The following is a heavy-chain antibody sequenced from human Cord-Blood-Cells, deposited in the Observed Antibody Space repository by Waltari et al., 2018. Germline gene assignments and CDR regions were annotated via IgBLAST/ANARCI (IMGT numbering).Heavy chain of an antibody. CDR2: LIPIFGTA. CDR1: GATFSSYA. J-gene: IGHJ3*02. V-gene: IGHV1-69*12. D-gene: IGHD6-6*01. CDR3: AREALEYSSSGGAFDI. Sequence: QFQLVQSGAEVKKPGSSLKVSCKASGATFSSYAIIWVRQAPGQGLEWMGGLIPIFGTAKDEQKFQGRVTSTADEATSTAYMELSSLRSEDTAVYYWAREALEYSSSGGAFDIWGQGTMVTVSS.